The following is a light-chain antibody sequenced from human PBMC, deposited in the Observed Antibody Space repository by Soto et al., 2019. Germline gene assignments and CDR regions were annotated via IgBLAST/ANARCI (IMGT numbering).Light chain of an antibody. CDR3: SSYAGSKNFVI. Sequence: QSALTQPPSASGSPRQSVIISCTGTSSDVGGYNYVSWYQQHPGKAPKLMIYEVSKRPSGVPDRFSGSKSGNTASLTVSGLQAEDDADYYCSSYAGSKNFVIFGGGTKHTVL. CDR1: SSDVGGYNY. CDR2: EVS. V-gene: IGLV2-8*01. J-gene: IGLJ2*01.